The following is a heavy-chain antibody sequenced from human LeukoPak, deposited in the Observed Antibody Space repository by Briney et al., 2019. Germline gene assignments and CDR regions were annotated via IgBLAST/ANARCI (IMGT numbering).Heavy chain of an antibody. Sequence: TGGSLRLSCAASGFTFSSYWMSWVRQAPGKGLEWVANIKQDGSEKYYVDSVKGRFTISRDNAKNSLYLQMNSLRAEDTAVYYCARDSRSGGNAFDIWGQGTMVTVSS. CDR2: IKQDGSEK. CDR1: GFTFSSYW. D-gene: IGHD3-10*01. V-gene: IGHV3-7*01. J-gene: IGHJ3*02. CDR3: ARDSRSGGNAFDI.